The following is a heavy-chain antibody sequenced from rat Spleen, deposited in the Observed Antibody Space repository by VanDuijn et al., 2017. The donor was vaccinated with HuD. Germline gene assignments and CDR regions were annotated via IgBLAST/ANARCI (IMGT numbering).Heavy chain of an antibody. D-gene: IGHD3-3*01. CDR1: GFSLTSNS. CDR2: IWSNGGT. Sequence: QVQLRESGPGLVQPSETLSLTCTVSGFSLTSNSVSWIRQPPGKGLEWVAVIWSNGGTDYNSAIKSRLSISRDTSKSQVFLKMNSLQTEDSAIYFCVRGSAFFDYWGQGVMVTVSS. J-gene: IGHJ2*01. V-gene: IGHV2-47*01. CDR3: VRGSAFFDY.